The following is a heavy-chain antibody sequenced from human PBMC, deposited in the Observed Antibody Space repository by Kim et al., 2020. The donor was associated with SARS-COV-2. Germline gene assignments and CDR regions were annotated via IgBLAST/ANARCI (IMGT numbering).Heavy chain of an antibody. CDR3: ASQRDSGWYYFDY. CDR1: GGSISSSSYY. V-gene: IGHV4-39*01. D-gene: IGHD6-19*01. Sequence: SETLSLTCTVSGGSISSSSYYWGWIRQPPGKGLEWIGSIYYSGSTYYNPSLKSRVTISVDTSKNQFSLKLSSVTAADTAVYYCASQRDSGWYYFDYWGQGTLVTVSS. CDR2: IYYSGST. J-gene: IGHJ4*02.